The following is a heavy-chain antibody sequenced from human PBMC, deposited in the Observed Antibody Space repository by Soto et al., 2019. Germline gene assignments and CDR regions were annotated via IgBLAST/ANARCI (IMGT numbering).Heavy chain of an antibody. Sequence: GASVKVSCKASGYTFTRYGISWVRQAPGQGLEWMGWISGYNDNTKYAQKLQDRITMTTDTSMSTVYMELRSLRSDDTAVYYCARLIGDCSGGSCDYYYMDVWGKGTTVTFSS. D-gene: IGHD2-15*01. CDR3: ARLIGDCSGGSCDYYYMDV. CDR1: GYTFTRYG. V-gene: IGHV1-18*04. J-gene: IGHJ6*03. CDR2: ISGYNDNT.